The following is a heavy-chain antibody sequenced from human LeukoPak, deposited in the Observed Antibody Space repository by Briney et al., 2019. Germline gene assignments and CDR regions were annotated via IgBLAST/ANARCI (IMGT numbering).Heavy chain of an antibody. D-gene: IGHD6-19*01. CDR2: INPNSGGT. J-gene: IGHJ4*02. CDR1: GYTFTGYY. V-gene: IGHV1-2*02. Sequence: ASVKVSCKASGYTFTGYYMHWVRQSPGQGLEWMGWINPNSGGTNYAQKFQGRVTMTRDTSISTAYMELSRLRSDDTAVYYCAREGIAVAGFDYWGQGTLVAVSS. CDR3: AREGIAVAGFDY.